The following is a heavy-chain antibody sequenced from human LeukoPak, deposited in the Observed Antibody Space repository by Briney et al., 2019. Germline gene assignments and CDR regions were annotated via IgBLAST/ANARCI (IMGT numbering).Heavy chain of an antibody. V-gene: IGHV4-59*01. Sequence: WETLSLTCTVSGGSISRYYWSWIRQPPGKGLEWNGDIYYSGSTNYNPSLKSRVTISVDTSKNQFSLKLSSVTAADTAVYYCARARPGPRLRNYGMDVCGQGTTVTVSS. CDR2: IYYSGST. CDR3: ARARPGPRLRNYGMDV. J-gene: IGHJ6*02. D-gene: IGHD4-17*01. CDR1: GGSISRYY.